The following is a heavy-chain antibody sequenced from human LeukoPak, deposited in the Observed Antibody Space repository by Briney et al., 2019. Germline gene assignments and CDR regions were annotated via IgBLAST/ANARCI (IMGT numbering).Heavy chain of an antibody. J-gene: IGHJ5*02. CDR2: IGTAGDT. D-gene: IGHD3-9*01. CDR3: ARGHVLTGYYNFAWLDP. Sequence: GGSLRLSCAASGFTFSSYDMHWVRQPTVKGLEWVSAIGTAGDTYYSHSVQGRFTISRENAKNSLYLHMNSLSAGDTAVYFCARGHVLTGYYNFAWLDPWGQGTLVTVSS. V-gene: IGHV3-13*01. CDR1: GFTFSSYD.